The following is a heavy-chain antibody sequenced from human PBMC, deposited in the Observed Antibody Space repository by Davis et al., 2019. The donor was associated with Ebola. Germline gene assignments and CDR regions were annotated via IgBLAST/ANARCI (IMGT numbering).Heavy chain of an antibody. V-gene: IGHV4-59*01. CDR3: AKDRVTSGYFDY. Sequence: MPSETLSPTCTVSGGSISSYYWSWIRQPPGKGLEWIGYIYYSGSTNYNPSLKSRVTISVDTSKNQFSLKLSSVTAEDTAVYYCAKDRVTSGYFDYWGQGTLVTVSS. J-gene: IGHJ4*02. CDR2: IYYSGST. CDR1: GGSISSYY. D-gene: IGHD4-17*01.